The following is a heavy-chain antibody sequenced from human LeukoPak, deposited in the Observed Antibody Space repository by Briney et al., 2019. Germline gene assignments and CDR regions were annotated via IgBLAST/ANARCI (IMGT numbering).Heavy chain of an antibody. CDR3: ARYGSGKNYIDPLDF. V-gene: IGHV3-48*01. D-gene: IGHD3-10*01. CDR1: GFSFSRPA. CDR2: ISGGSDII. Sequence: GGSLRLSCVASGFSFSRPAMNWVRQAPGMGLEWISHISGGSDIIEYADSVKGRFTISRDNGTGSLYLQMNSLRVEDTAVYYCARYGSGKNYIDPLDFWGQGTLVAVSS. J-gene: IGHJ4*02.